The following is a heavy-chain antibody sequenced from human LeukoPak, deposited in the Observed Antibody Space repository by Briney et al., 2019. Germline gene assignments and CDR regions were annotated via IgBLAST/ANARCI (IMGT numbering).Heavy chain of an antibody. Sequence: GGSLRLSCAASGFTFSSYAMSWVRQAPGKGLEWVSAISGSGGSTYYADSVKGRFTISRDNSKNTLYLQMNSLRAEDTAVYYCAKPSSSIQLMAYFDYWGQGTLVTVSS. CDR1: GFTFSSYA. CDR3: AKPSSSIQLMAYFDY. J-gene: IGHJ4*02. CDR2: ISGSGGST. V-gene: IGHV3-23*01. D-gene: IGHD5-18*01.